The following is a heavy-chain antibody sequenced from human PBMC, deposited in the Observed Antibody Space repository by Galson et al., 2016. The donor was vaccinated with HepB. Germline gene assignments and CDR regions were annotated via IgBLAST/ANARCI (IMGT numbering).Heavy chain of an antibody. V-gene: IGHV5-51*01. CDR1: GYSFTSYW. CDR2: IYPGDSDT. Sequence: SGAEVKKPGESLKISCKGSGYSFTSYWIGWVRQMPGKGLEWMGIIYPGDSDTRYSPSFQGQVTISADKSISTGYLQWGSLKASDTAMYYCARQTTAGTIDNYYSGMDVWGQGTTVTVSS. CDR3: ARQTTAGTIDNYYSGMDV. J-gene: IGHJ6*02. D-gene: IGHD6-13*01.